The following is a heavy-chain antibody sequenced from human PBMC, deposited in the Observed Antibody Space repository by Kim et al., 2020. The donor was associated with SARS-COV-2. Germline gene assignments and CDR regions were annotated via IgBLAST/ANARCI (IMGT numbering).Heavy chain of an antibody. CDR2: IRTKTNRYTT. CDR1: GFTFSVSA. J-gene: IGHJ4*02. D-gene: IGHD3-10*01. CDR3: TRRNYGLDS. Sequence: GGSLRLSCAASGFTFSVSAIHWVRQAPGKGLEWIGCIRTKTNRYTTTYAASVKGRFSISRDDSKNKAYLQMNRLKTEDTAVYYCTRRNYGLDSWGRGDLVTVSS. V-gene: IGHV3-73*01.